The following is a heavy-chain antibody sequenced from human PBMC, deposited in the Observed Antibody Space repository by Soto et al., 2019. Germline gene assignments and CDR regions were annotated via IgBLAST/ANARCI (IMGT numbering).Heavy chain of an antibody. Sequence: GGSRRLSCAVPGFTFGDSYMSWIPRSPGKGLEWLSDISLGSRYPAYADSLKGRFTISRDNAKRSLDLQMMSRTAEDTAILYCVRGGGGGVLDPWGQGTMVTVSS. CDR3: VRGGGGGVLDP. J-gene: IGHJ5*02. CDR2: ISLGSRYP. D-gene: IGHD2-15*01. V-gene: IGHV3-11*06. CDR1: GFTFGDSY.